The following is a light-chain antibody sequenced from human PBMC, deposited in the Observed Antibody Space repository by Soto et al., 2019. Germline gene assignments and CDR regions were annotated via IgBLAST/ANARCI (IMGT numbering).Light chain of an antibody. CDR3: QKYNSAPLT. V-gene: IGKV1-27*01. J-gene: IGKJ4*01. CDR2: AAS. CDR1: QGIANY. Sequence: DIQRTQSPSSLSASIGDRVTITCRASQGIANYLAWYQQKPGKVPKVLIFAASALHSGVPSRFNGSGFGTDFTLTITSLQPEDVATYYCQKYNSAPLTFGGGTKVEIK.